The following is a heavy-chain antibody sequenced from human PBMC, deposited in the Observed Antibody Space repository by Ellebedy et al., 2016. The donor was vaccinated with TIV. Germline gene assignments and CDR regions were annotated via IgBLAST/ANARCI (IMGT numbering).Heavy chain of an antibody. V-gene: IGHV1-2*02. CDR2: INPNSSVT. Sequence: AASVKVSCKASGYTFTGYFMNWVRQAPGQGLEWMGWINPNSSVTKYAQKFQGRVTMTRDTSISTAYMELSRLRSDDTAVYYCARAPIVGGFFDYWGQGALVTVAS. CDR1: GYTFTGYF. J-gene: IGHJ4*02. D-gene: IGHD1-26*01. CDR3: ARAPIVGGFFDY.